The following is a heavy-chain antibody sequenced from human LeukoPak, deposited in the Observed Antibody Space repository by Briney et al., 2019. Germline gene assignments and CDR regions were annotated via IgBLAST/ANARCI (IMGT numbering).Heavy chain of an antibody. CDR1: GYSFNRYA. Sequence: ASVKVSCKASGYSFNRYAMNWVRQAPGQGLEWVGWINTNTGGPTYAQDFAGRFVFSLDTSVSTAYLQISSLKADDTAVYYCARDSVSGSYVHFDNWGQGTLVTVSS. CDR2: INTNTGGP. J-gene: IGHJ4*02. CDR3: ARDSVSGSYVHFDN. D-gene: IGHD1-26*01. V-gene: IGHV7-4-1*02.